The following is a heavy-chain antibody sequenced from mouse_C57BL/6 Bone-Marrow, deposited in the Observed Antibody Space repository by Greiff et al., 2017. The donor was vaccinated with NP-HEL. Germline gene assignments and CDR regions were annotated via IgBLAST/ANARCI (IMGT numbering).Heavy chain of an antibody. CDR3: ARIYYGNYVFYWYFDV. J-gene: IGHJ1*03. D-gene: IGHD2-1*01. CDR1: GFTFSDYG. V-gene: IGHV5-17*01. Sequence: EVHLVESGGGLVKPGGSLKLSCAASGFTFSDYGMHWVRQAPEKGLEWVAYISSGSSTIYYADTVKGRFTISRDNAKNTLFLQMTSLRSEDTAMYYCARIYYGNYVFYWYFDVWGTGTTVTVSS. CDR2: ISSGSSTI.